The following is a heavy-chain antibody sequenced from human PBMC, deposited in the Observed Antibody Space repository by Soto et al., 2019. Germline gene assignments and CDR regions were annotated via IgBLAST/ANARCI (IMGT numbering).Heavy chain of an antibody. Sequence: SVKVSCKASGGTFSSYAISWVRQAPGQGLEWMGGIIPIFGTANYAQKFQGRVTITADESTSTAYMELSSLRSEDTAVYYCARAPEQWLAPYYFDYWGQGTLVTVSS. CDR1: GGTFSSYA. CDR3: ARAPEQWLAPYYFDY. CDR2: IIPIFGTA. J-gene: IGHJ4*02. D-gene: IGHD6-19*01. V-gene: IGHV1-69*13.